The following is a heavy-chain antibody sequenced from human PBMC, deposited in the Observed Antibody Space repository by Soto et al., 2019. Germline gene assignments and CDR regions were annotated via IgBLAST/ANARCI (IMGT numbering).Heavy chain of an antibody. Sequence: LSLTCAVSGGSISSGGYSWSWIRQPPGKGLEWIGYIYHSGSTYYNPSLKSRVAISVDRSKNQFSLKLSSVTAADTAVYYCARDYYYGSGSSSWFDPWGQGTLVTVSS. CDR3: ARDYYYGSGSSSWFDP. CDR1: GGSISSGGYS. V-gene: IGHV4-30-2*01. CDR2: IYHSGST. D-gene: IGHD3-10*01. J-gene: IGHJ5*02.